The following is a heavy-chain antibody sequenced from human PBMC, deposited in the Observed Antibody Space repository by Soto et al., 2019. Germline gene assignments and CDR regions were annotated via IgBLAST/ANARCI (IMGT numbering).Heavy chain of an antibody. CDR2: MYYTGTT. V-gene: IGHV4-61*08. Sequence: NPSETLSLTCSVSGGSVTSGGYHWNWIRQSPGKGLEWIGYMYYTGTTNYNPSLRSRVSISIDTSKNQFSLKLTSVTAADTAIYSCVRDVLGPWGQGTQVTVSS. J-gene: IGHJ5*02. D-gene: IGHD7-27*01. CDR1: GGSVTSGGYH. CDR3: VRDVLGP.